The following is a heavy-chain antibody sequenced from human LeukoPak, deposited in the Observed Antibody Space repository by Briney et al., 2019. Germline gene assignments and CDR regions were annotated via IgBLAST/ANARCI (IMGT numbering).Heavy chain of an antibody. CDR3: ARHQQGLQFNAFDI. CDR2: IYYTGTT. V-gene: IGHV4-39*01. J-gene: IGHJ3*02. CDR1: GGSMNINNYY. Sequence: PSETLSLTCTVFGGSMNINNYYWAWIRQPPGKGLEWIGSIYYTGTTYYHPSLKSRVTISIDTSKTQFSLRLTSVTAADTAVYYCARHQQGLQFNAFDIWGQGTMVTVSS. D-gene: IGHD5-24*01.